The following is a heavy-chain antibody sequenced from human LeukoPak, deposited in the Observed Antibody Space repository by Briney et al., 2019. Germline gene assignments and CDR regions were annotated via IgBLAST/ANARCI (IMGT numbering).Heavy chain of an antibody. V-gene: IGHV3-53*01. D-gene: IGHD3-16*01. CDR1: GFTVDSNY. Sequence: GGSLRLSCAASGFTVDSNYLSWVRQAPGKGLEWVSTIYTGGNTYYAASVKGRFTISRDFSKNAVFLHMSSLRAEDTAMYYCARVIGGGVNLAHIDYWGQGTLVPVSS. CDR3: ARVIGGGVNLAHIDY. CDR2: IYTGGNT. J-gene: IGHJ4*02.